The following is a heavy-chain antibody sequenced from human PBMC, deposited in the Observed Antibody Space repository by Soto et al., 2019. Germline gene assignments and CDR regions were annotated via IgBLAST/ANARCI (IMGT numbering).Heavy chain of an antibody. V-gene: IGHV4-30-2*01. CDR3: ARTESGTFDP. J-gene: IGHJ5*02. CDR1: GGSISSGGYS. CDR2: IYHSGST. Sequence: QLQLQESGSGLVKPSQTLSLTCAVSGGSISSGGYSWSWLRQPPGKGLEWIAYIYHSGSTYYNPSLKRRVTISVDRSKNQFSLKLSSVTAADTAVYYCARTESGTFDPWGQGTQVTVSS. D-gene: IGHD1-7*01.